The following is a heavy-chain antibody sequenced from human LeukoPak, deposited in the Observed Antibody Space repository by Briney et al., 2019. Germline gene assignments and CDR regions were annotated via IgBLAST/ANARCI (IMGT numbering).Heavy chain of an antibody. V-gene: IGHV3-23*01. D-gene: IGHD3-16*01. CDR2: ISGSGGST. CDR3: ARDGSPFTYPLGYFDY. Sequence: SGGSLRLSCAASGFTFSSYAMSWVRQAPGKGLEWVSAISGSGGSTYYADSVKGRFTISRDNSKNTLYLQMNSLRAEDTAVYYCARDGSPFTYPLGYFDYWGQGTLVTVSS. J-gene: IGHJ4*02. CDR1: GFTFSSYA.